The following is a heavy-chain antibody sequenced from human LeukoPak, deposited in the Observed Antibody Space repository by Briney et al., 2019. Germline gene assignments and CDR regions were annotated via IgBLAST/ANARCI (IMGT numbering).Heavy chain of an antibody. D-gene: IGHD3-3*01. CDR3: ARAASLRQDTFDI. CDR1: GFTFSSYW. CDR2: IKHDGSEK. V-gene: IGHV3-7*04. J-gene: IGHJ3*02. Sequence: GGSLRLSCAASGFTFSSYWMSWVRQAPGKGLEWVANIKHDGSEKYYVDSVTGRFTISRDNVKNSLYLHMNSLRTEDTARYYCARAASLRQDTFDIWGQGTMVTVSS.